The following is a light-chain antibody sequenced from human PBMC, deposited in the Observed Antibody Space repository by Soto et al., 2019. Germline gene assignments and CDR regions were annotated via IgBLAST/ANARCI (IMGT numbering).Light chain of an antibody. V-gene: IGLV3-25*02. J-gene: IGLJ1*01. CDR2: KDS. Sequence: SYELTHPPSVSGSPGQTARITCSGDSLPKQYAYWYQQKPGQAPVLVIYKDSERPSGIPERFSGSSSGTTVTLTISGVQAEDEADYYCQSEDSSGTYYVFGTGTKVTVL. CDR3: QSEDSSGTYYV. CDR1: SLPKQY.